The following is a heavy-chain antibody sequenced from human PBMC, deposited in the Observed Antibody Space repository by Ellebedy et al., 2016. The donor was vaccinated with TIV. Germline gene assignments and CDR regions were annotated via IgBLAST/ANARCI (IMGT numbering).Heavy chain of an antibody. Sequence: ASVKVSCKASGYIFTGYYIHWVRQAPGQGLEWMGWINPNSGATHYAQKFQGRVTMSRDTSISTAYMELSRLTSDDTAVYYWARDVGQWLVRYFFDYWGQGTLVTVSS. CDR3: ARDVGQWLVRYFFDY. CDR2: INPNSGAT. V-gene: IGHV1-2*02. J-gene: IGHJ4*02. D-gene: IGHD6-19*01. CDR1: GYIFTGYY.